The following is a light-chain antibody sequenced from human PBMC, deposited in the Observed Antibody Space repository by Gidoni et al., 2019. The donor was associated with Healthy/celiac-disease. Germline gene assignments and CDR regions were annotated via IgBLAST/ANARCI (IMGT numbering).Light chain of an antibody. V-gene: IGKV2-28*01. CDR2: LGS. CDR3: MQALQTPYT. J-gene: IGKJ2*01. Sequence: QSPQLLIYLGSNRASGVPDRFSGSGSGTDFTLKISRVEAEDVGVYYCMQALQTPYTFXQXTKLXIK.